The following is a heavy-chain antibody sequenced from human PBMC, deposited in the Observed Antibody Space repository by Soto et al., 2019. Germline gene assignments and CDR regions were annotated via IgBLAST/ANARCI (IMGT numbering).Heavy chain of an antibody. CDR1: GGSISDFY. Sequence: SETLSLTCTVSGGSISDFYWSWIRQPPGKGLEWIAYVYYSGATNYNPSLKSRVTMSVDTSKNQFSLRLSSVTAADTAVYYCVSGWAFDYWGQGALVIVSS. V-gene: IGHV4-59*01. CDR3: VSGWAFDY. J-gene: IGHJ4*02. D-gene: IGHD3-10*01. CDR2: VYYSGAT.